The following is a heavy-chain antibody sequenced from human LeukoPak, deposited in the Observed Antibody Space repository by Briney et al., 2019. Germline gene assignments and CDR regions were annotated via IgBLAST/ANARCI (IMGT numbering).Heavy chain of an antibody. D-gene: IGHD6-13*01. CDR3: ARGPRIAAAGHFDY. V-gene: IGHV4-59*12. Sequence: SETLSLTCTVSGGSISSYYWSWIRQPPGKGLEWIGYIYYSGSTNYNPSLKSRVTISVDTSKNQFSLKLSSVTAADTAVYYCARGPRIAAAGHFDYWGQGTLVTVSS. J-gene: IGHJ4*02. CDR2: IYYSGST. CDR1: GGSISSYY.